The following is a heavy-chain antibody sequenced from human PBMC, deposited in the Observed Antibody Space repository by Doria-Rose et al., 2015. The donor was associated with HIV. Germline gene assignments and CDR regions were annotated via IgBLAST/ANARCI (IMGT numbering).Heavy chain of an antibody. J-gene: IGHJ4*02. Sequence: QVQLQESGPGLVKPSGTLSLTCAVSGGSISSTNWWSWVRQPPGKGLEWIGEIYHSGSTNYNPSLNTQVTVSVDKSKNYFSLTLSSVTAADTATYYCAGRGYSGSYEYFDYWGQGTLVTVSS. CDR2: IYHSGST. V-gene: IGHV4-4*02. D-gene: IGHD1-26*01. CDR1: GGSISSTNW. CDR3: AGRGYSGSYEYFDY.